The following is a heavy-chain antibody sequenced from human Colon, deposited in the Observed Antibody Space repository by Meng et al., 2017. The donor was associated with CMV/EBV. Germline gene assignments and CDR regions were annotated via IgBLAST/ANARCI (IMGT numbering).Heavy chain of an antibody. Sequence: GESLKISCAASGFIFNTYEMIWVRQAPGKGLEWISYILAGGYIQHYANSVKGRFTISRDDAKNSVYLQMNSLRAEDTAVYFCARRLPYFGTDVWGQGTTVTVSS. CDR1: GFIFNTYE. CDR2: ILAGGYIQ. CDR3: ARRLPYFGTDV. J-gene: IGHJ6*02. V-gene: IGHV3-48*03.